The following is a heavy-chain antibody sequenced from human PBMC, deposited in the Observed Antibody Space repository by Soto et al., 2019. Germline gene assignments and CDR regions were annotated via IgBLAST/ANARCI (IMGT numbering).Heavy chain of an antibody. D-gene: IGHD6-13*01. CDR2: ISAYNGNT. V-gene: IGHV1-18*01. CDR3: ARIREQLPPFFDAFDI. Sequence: GASVKVSCKASGHTFTSYGISWVRQAPGQGLEWMGWISAYNGNTNYAQKLQGRVTMTSDTSTSTAYMELRSLRSDDTAVYYCARIREQLPPFFDAFDIWGQGTMVTVSS. CDR1: GHTFTSYG. J-gene: IGHJ3*02.